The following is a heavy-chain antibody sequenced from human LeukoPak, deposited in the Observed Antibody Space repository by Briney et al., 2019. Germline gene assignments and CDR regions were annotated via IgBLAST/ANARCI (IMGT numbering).Heavy chain of an antibody. CDR3: ATASLVVVAAKAYGDWFDP. D-gene: IGHD2-15*01. J-gene: IGHJ5*02. Sequence: SVKVSCKASGGTFSSYAISWVRQAPGQGLEWMGGIIPIFGTANYAQKFQGRVTITADKSTSTAYMELSSLRSEDTAVYYCATASLVVVAAKAYGDWFDPWGQGTLVTVSS. CDR2: IIPIFGTA. CDR1: GGTFSSYA. V-gene: IGHV1-69*06.